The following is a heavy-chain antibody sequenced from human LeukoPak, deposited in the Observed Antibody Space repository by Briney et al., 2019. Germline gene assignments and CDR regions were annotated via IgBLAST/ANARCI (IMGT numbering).Heavy chain of an antibody. D-gene: IGHD3-10*01. CDR3: AKRSGPGSYFDY. Sequence: GGTLRLSCAASGFTFSSYGMSWVRKTPGKGLEWVSGFSDKTTYYADSVKGRFTISRDNYKNTLYLQMNSLRAEDTAVYYCAKRSGPGSYFDYWGQGTLVTVSS. J-gene: IGHJ4*02. CDR2: FSDKTT. V-gene: IGHV3-23*01. CDR1: GFTFSSYG.